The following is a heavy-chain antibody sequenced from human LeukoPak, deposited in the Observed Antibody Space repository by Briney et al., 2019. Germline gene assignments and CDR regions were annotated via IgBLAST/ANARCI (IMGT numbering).Heavy chain of an antibody. V-gene: IGHV3-48*04. CDR1: GFTFSDYN. CDR3: AKVGRSGWPLDN. Sequence: GGSLRLSCAASGFTFSDYNMYWVRQAPGKGLECVSFIGTSSGTIHNADSVEGRFAISKDNAKNSLYLQMNSLRVEDTAVYYCAKVGRSGWPLDNWGRGTLVTVSS. D-gene: IGHD6-19*01. CDR2: IGTSSGTI. J-gene: IGHJ4*02.